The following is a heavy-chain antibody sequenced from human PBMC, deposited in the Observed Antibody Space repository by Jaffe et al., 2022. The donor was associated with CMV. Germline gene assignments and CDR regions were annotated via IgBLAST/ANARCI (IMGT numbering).Heavy chain of an antibody. CDR3: ARAGVVWSGPGLNWFDP. J-gene: IGHJ5*02. Sequence: QVQLVESGGGVVQPGRSLRLSCAASGFTFSSYGMHWVRQAPGKGLEWVAVIWYDGSNKYYADSVKGRFTISRDNSKNTLYLQMNSLRAEDTAVYYCARAGVVWSGPGLNWFDPWGQGTLVTVSS. CDR1: GFTFSSYG. D-gene: IGHD2-15*01. CDR2: IWYDGSNK. V-gene: IGHV3-33*01.